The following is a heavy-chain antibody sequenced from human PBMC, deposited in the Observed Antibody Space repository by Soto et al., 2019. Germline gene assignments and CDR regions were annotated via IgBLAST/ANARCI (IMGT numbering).Heavy chain of an antibody. CDR3: ARERGGATATLDDYSSYMAV. CDR2: INPNSGVT. D-gene: IGHD5-12*01. V-gene: IGHV1-2*04. J-gene: IGHJ6*03. Sequence: QVQLVQSGAEVKKPGASLTVSCRSSGDTFTDYYMRWVRQAPGQGLEWMGWINPNSGVTKYAQRFQGWVTMTRDTSIRTVYLQLSRLRSDATAVYYCARERGGATATLDDYSSYMAVWGTGTRVTVSS. CDR1: GDTFTDYY.